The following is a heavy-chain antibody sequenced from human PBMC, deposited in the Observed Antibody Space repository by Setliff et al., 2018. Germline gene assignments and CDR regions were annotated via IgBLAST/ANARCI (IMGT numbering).Heavy chain of an antibody. CDR3: ARDRRCSGTSCWTDDAFDI. J-gene: IGHJ3*02. CDR2: INTNTGNP. CDR1: GYTFTSYD. D-gene: IGHD2-2*01. V-gene: IGHV7-4-1*02. Sequence: GASVKVSCKASGYTFTSYDINWVRQATGQGLEWMGWINTNTGNPTYAQGFTGRFVFSLDTSVSTAYLQISSLKAEDTAVYYCARDRRCSGTSCWTDDAFDIWGQGTMVTVSS.